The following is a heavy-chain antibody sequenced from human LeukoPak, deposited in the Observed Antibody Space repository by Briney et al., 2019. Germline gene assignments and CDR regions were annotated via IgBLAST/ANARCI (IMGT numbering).Heavy chain of an antibody. V-gene: IGHV3-11*01. D-gene: IGHD3-10*01. Sequence: PGGSLRLSCAASGFTFSDYYMSWIHQAPGKWLEWLSYISSSGSTIYYADSVKGRFTISRDNAKNSLYLQMNSLRAEDTAVYYRARDKDDYGSGNHWFDPWGQGTLVTVSS. CDR3: ARDKDDYGSGNHWFDP. J-gene: IGHJ5*02. CDR1: GFTFSDYY. CDR2: ISSSGSTI.